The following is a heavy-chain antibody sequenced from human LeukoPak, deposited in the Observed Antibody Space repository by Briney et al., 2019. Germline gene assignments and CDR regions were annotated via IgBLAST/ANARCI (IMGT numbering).Heavy chain of an antibody. CDR3: ARDRVTPAYYFDY. V-gene: IGHV1-8*01. CDR1: GYTFTSYD. D-gene: IGHD2-2*01. J-gene: IGHJ4*02. Sequence: ASVKVSCKASGYTFTSYDINWVRQATGQGLEWMGWMNPNSGNTGYAQKLQGRVTMTTDTSTSTAYMELRSLRSDDTAVYYCARDRVTPAYYFDYWGQGTLVTVSS. CDR2: MNPNSGNT.